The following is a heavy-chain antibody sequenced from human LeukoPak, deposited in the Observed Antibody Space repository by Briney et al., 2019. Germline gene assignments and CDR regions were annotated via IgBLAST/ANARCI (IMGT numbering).Heavy chain of an antibody. V-gene: IGHV3-7*01. J-gene: IGHJ4*02. Sequence: GGSLRLSCAASGFTFSSYWMCWVRQAPGKGQEWVAIIKQDGSDKYYVDSVEGRFIISRDNAKNSLYLQMNSLRAEDTAVYYCLTSTRSHRFDYWGQGTLVTVSS. D-gene: IGHD2-15*01. CDR1: GFTFSSYW. CDR3: LTSTRSHRFDY. CDR2: IKQDGSDK.